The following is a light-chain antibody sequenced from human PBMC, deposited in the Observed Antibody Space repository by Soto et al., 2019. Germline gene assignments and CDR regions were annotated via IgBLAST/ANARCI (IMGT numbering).Light chain of an antibody. CDR2: EVT. Sequence: QSVLTQPASVSGSPGQSITISCTGTSSDVGVYNHVPWYQHHPGKAPQLMIYEVTNRPSGVSHRFSGSKSGNTASLTISGLQAEDEAHYYCSSYTSSSTYVFGTGTKVTVL. CDR1: SSDVGVYNH. J-gene: IGLJ1*01. V-gene: IGLV2-14*01. CDR3: SSYTSSSTYV.